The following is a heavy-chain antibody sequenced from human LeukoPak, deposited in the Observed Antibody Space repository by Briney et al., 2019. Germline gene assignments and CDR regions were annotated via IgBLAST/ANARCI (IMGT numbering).Heavy chain of an antibody. D-gene: IGHD3-3*01. Sequence: GGSLRLSCAASGFTFSSYAMHWVRQAPGKGLEWVAVISYDGSNKYYADSVKGRFTISRDNSKNTLYLQMNSLRAEDTAVYYCAKVRFLEWLLHGDWFDPWGQGTLVTVSS. V-gene: IGHV3-30-3*01. CDR1: GFTFSSYA. J-gene: IGHJ5*02. CDR3: AKVRFLEWLLHGDWFDP. CDR2: ISYDGSNK.